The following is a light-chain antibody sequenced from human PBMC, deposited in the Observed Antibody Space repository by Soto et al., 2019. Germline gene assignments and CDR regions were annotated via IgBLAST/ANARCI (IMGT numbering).Light chain of an antibody. CDR2: DAS. J-gene: IGKJ1*01. V-gene: IGKV1-5*01. CDR1: QNINDW. CDR3: PQYNSYRT. Sequence: DIQMTQSPSTLPASVGDTVTITCRASQNINDWLAWYQQKPGKAPKLLIYDASSLKSGVPSRFSGSGSGTEFTLTISSLQPVEFATYYCPQYNSYRTFGQGTKVEIK.